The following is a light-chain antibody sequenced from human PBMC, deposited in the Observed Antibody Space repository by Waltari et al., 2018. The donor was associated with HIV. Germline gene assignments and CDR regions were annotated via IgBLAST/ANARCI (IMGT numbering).Light chain of an antibody. V-gene: IGLV3-1*01. Sequence: SYELTQPPSVSVSPGQTASLPCSGDKLGDKYACWYQQKPGQSPVLVIYQDSKRPAGIRERLCGSNSGNGATLSISGTQAMYEADYYGHAWDSSTGYVFGGGTKVTVL. CDR2: QDS. CDR3: HAWDSSTGYV. J-gene: IGLJ1*01. CDR1: KLGDKY.